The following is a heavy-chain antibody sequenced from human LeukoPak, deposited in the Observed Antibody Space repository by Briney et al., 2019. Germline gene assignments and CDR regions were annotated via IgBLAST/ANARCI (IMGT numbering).Heavy chain of an antibody. J-gene: IGHJ5*02. D-gene: IGHD2-15*01. CDR2: ISSSGSTI. CDR3: VRGRERVAATNNWFDP. V-gene: IGHV3-48*03. Sequence: GGSLRLSCAASGFTFSSYEMNWVRQAPGKGLEWVSYISSSGSTIYYADSVKGRFTISRDNAKKSLHLQMNSLRAEDTAVYYCVRGRERVAATNNWFDPWGQGTLVTVSS. CDR1: GFTFSSYE.